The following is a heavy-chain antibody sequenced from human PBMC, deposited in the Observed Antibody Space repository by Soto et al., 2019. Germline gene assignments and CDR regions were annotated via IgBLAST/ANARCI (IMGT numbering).Heavy chain of an antibody. Sequence: SETLSLTCTVTGDSISSRSYYWGWIRQPPGKGLEWIGSIYYSGSTYNNPSLRSRVSMSIDTSKDQFSLKLKSVTAADTALYFCARQRTSVVTQAYFDVWGQGALVTVSS. CDR1: GDSISSRSYY. V-gene: IGHV4-39*01. J-gene: IGHJ4*02. CDR3: ARQRTSVVTQAYFDV. CDR2: IYYSGST. D-gene: IGHD2-21*02.